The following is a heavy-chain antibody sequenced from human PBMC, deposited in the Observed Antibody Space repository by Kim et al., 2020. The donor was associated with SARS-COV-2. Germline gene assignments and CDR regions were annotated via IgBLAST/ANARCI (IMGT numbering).Heavy chain of an antibody. D-gene: IGHD6-25*01. Sequence: NNNPPLKTRVTISVDTSKNQFSLKLSSVTAADTAVYYCARERRLRGYFDYWGQGTLVTVSS. J-gene: IGHJ4*02. CDR3: ARERRLRGYFDY. V-gene: IGHV4-34*01.